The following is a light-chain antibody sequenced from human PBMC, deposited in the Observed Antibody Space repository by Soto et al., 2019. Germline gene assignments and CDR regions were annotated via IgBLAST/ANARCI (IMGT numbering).Light chain of an antibody. CDR1: QSVSSY. V-gene: IGKV3-11*01. CDR2: DAS. J-gene: IGKJ1*01. Sequence: PGERATLSCRASQSVSSYLAWYQQKPGQAPRLLIYDASNRATGIPARFSGSGSGTDFTLTISSLEPEDFAVYYCQQRGTFGQGTKVDI. CDR3: QQRGT.